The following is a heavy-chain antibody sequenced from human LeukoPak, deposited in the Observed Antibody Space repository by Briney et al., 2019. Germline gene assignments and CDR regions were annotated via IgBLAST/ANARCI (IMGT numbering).Heavy chain of an antibody. V-gene: IGHV3-7*03. D-gene: IGHD6-19*01. CDR1: GFTFSSYW. CDR3: AREVVAGALLPYYYYYGMDV. Sequence: GGSLRLSCAASGFTFSSYWMSWVRQAPGKGLEWVANIKQDGSEKYYVDSVKGRFTISRDNAKNSLYLQMNSLRAEDTAVYYCAREVVAGALLPYYYYYGMDVWGQGTTVTVSS. J-gene: IGHJ6*02. CDR2: IKQDGSEK.